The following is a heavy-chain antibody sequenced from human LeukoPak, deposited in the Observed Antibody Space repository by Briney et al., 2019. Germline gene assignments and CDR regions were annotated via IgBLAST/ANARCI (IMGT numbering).Heavy chain of an antibody. V-gene: IGHV3-66*01. CDR3: ARDPLTHDAFDI. J-gene: IGHJ3*02. CDR1: GSTVSSNY. CDR2: IYSGGST. Sequence: GGSLRLSCVASGSTVSSNYMSWVRQAPGKGLEWVSVIYSGGSTDYADSVKGRFTISRDNSKNTLYLQMNSLRAEDTAVYYCARDPLTHDAFDIWGQGTMVTVSS.